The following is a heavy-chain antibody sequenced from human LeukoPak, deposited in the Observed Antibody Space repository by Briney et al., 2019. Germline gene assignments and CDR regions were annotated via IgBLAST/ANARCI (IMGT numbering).Heavy chain of an antibody. D-gene: IGHD1-26*01. CDR1: GGSISSYY. V-gene: IGHV4-59*01. J-gene: IGHJ4*02. CDR3: AGLLGGARVY. Sequence: PSETLSLTCTVSGGSISSYYWSWIRQPPGKALEWIGYIYYSGSTNYNPSLKSRLTISVDTSKNQFSLKLSSVTAADTAVYYCAGLLGGARVYWGQGTLVTVSS. CDR2: IYYSGST.